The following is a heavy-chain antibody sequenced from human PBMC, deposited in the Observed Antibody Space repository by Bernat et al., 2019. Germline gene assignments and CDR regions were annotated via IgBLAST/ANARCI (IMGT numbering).Heavy chain of an antibody. D-gene: IGHD3-22*01. V-gene: IGHV1-2*04. Sequence: QVQLVQSGAEVKKPGASVKVSCKASGYTFTGYYMHWVRQAPGQGLEWMGWINPNSGGTNYAQKFQGWVTITRDTSISTAYMELSRLRSDDTAVYYCARGLGAPYYYDSSGYYYPFGYWGQGTLVTVSS. J-gene: IGHJ4*02. CDR1: GYTFTGYY. CDR2: INPNSGGT. CDR3: ARGLGAPYYYDSSGYYYPFGY.